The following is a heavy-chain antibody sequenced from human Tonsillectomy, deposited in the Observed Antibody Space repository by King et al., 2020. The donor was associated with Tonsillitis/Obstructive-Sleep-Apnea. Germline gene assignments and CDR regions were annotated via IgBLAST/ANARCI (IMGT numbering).Heavy chain of an antibody. J-gene: IGHJ4*02. V-gene: IGHV3-74*03. Sequence: DVQLVESGGGLVQPGGSLRLSCAASGFTFSSYWMHWVRQPPGEGLVWVSHINTDGSSTTYADTVKGRFTISRDNAKNTPYLQMNSLRAEDTAVYYCVRGYSGSNRVYYWGQGTLVTVSS. CDR3: VRGYSGSNRVYY. CDR1: GFTFSSYW. D-gene: IGHD1-26*01. CDR2: INTDGSST.